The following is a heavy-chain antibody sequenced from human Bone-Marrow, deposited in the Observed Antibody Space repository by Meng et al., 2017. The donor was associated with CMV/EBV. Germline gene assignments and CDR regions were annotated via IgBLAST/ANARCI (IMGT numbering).Heavy chain of an antibody. D-gene: IGHD3-10*01. CDR2: INSDGSST. CDR1: GFTFSSYW. Sequence: GESLKISCAASGFTFSSYWMHWVRQAPGKGLVWVSRINSDGSSTSYADSVEGRFTISRDNAKNTLYLQMNSLRAEDTAVYYCARRSNYYYYGMDVWGQGTTVTVSS. J-gene: IGHJ6*02. V-gene: IGHV3-74*01. CDR3: ARRSNYYYYGMDV.